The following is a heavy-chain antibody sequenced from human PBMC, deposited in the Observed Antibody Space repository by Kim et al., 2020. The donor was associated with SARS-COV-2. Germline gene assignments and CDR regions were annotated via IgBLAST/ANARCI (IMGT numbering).Heavy chain of an antibody. Sequence: CADSVKGRFTIAGDDSKCTLYLKMNSLGVEDTAVYYCAKSGAVAGREDYWGQGTLVTVSS. D-gene: IGHD6-19*01. V-gene: IGHV3-30*02. J-gene: IGHJ4*02. CDR3: AKSGAVAGREDY.